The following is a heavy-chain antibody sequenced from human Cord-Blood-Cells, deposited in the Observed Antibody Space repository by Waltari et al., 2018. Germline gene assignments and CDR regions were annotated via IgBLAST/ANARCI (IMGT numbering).Heavy chain of an antibody. CDR3: ARNPIRYCSGGSCYFDY. CDR1: GYTFTGYY. V-gene: IGHV1-2*02. Sequence: QVQLVQSGAEVKKPGASVKVSCKASGYTFTGYYMHWVRQAPGQGVEWMDGVNPSRGGTNYARRVKGRVTMTRDTSSSTAYMELSRLRSDDTAVYYCARNPIRYCSGGSCYFDYWGQGTLVTVSS. CDR2: VNPSRGGT. D-gene: IGHD2-15*01. J-gene: IGHJ4*02.